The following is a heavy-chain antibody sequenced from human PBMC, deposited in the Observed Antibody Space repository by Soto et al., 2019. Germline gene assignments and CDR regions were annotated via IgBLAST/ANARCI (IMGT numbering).Heavy chain of an antibody. Sequence: QVQLVESGGGLVKPGGSLRLSCAATGFTFSDHYMSWIRQAPGKGLEWVSYISGSATTIYYADSIKGRFTISRDNAKNSLFLQMTSLRVDDTAVYYCARGRGEFDPWGQGNLLTVSS. CDR2: ISGSATTI. J-gene: IGHJ5*02. CDR1: GFTFSDHY. V-gene: IGHV3-11*01. CDR3: ARGRGEFDP.